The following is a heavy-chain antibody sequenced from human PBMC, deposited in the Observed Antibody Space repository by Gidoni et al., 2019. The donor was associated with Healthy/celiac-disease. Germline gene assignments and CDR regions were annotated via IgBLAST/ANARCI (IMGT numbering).Heavy chain of an antibody. J-gene: IGHJ4*02. CDR1: GFTFSSYS. V-gene: IGHV3-21*01. D-gene: IGHD3-10*01. CDR3: ARDSGSGSYPYYFDY. Sequence: EVQLVESGGGLVKPGGSLRLSCAASGFTFSSYSMNWVRQAPGKGLEWVSSISSSSSYIYYADSVKGRFTISRDNAKNSLYLQMNSLRAEDTAVYYCARDSGSGSYPYYFDYWGQGTLVTVSS. CDR2: ISSSSSYI.